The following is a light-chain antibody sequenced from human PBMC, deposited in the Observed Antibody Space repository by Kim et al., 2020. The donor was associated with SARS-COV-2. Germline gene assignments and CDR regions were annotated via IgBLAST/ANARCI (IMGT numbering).Light chain of an antibody. V-gene: IGKV1-39*01. Sequence: DIQMTQSPSSLSASVGDRVTITCRASQSISSYLNWYQQKPGKPPKLLIYAASNLQSGVPSRFSGSGSGTDFTLTISSLQPEDFATYFCQQSYSTPRTFGQGTKLEI. CDR2: AAS. J-gene: IGKJ1*01. CDR1: QSISSY. CDR3: QQSYSTPRT.